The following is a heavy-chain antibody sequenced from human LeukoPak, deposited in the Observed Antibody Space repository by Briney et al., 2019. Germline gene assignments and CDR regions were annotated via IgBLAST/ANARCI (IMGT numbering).Heavy chain of an antibody. CDR1: GFTFSSYA. V-gene: IGHV3-23*01. CDR3: ARDRLWNSLDS. D-gene: IGHD1-7*01. J-gene: IGHJ4*02. Sequence: GGSLRLSCAASGFTFSSYAMSWVRQAPGEGLEWVSSISHSGDITYFPDSVKGRFTISRDNSKNTLYLQMNSLRAEDTAVYYCARDRLWNSLDSWGQGTLVTVSS. CDR2: ISHSGDIT.